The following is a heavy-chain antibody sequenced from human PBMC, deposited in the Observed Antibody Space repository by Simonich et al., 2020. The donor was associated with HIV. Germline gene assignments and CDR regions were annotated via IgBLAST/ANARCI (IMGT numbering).Heavy chain of an antibody. J-gene: IGHJ1*01. V-gene: IGHV4-59*01. CDR2: IYYSGST. Sequence: QVQLQESGPGLVKPSETLSLTCTVSGGSISSYYWSWIRQPPGKGLEWIGYIYYSGSTNYKPSLKSRVTISVDTSKNQFSLKLSSVTAADTAVYYCARLYSGYDNYFQHWGQGTLVTVSS. D-gene: IGHD5-12*01. CDR1: GGSISSYY. CDR3: ARLYSGYDNYFQH.